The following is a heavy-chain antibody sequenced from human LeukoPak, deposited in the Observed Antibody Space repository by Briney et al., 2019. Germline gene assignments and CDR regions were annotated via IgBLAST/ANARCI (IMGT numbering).Heavy chain of an antibody. Sequence: GGSLRLSCAPSGFTFSSYAMSWVRQAPGKGLEWVSAIIGSVGSTYYADSVKGRFTISRDNSKNTLYLQMNSLRAEDTAVYYCAKDPQHDYGASYEDYWGQGTLVTVSS. J-gene: IGHJ4*02. CDR1: GFTFSSYA. D-gene: IGHD4-17*01. CDR2: IIGSVGST. V-gene: IGHV3-23*01. CDR3: AKDPQHDYGASYEDY.